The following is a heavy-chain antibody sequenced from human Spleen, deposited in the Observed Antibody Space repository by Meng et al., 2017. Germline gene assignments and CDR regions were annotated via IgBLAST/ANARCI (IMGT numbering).Heavy chain of an antibody. J-gene: IGHJ5*02. V-gene: IGHV4-34*01. CDR1: GGSISGYY. Sequence: QVALQQRGAGLLKPSEALSLTCAVYGGSISGYYWTWIRQPPGKGLEWIGEINHSGSTTYNPSLKSRVTISVDTSKNQFSLKLSSVTAADTAVYYCARVGDIVVVPAASNWFDPWGQGTLVTVSS. D-gene: IGHD2-2*01. CDR3: ARVGDIVVVPAASNWFDP. CDR2: INHSGST.